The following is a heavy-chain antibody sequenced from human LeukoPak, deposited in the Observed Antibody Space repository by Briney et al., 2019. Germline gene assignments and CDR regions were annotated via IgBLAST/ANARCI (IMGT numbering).Heavy chain of an antibody. Sequence: GGSLRLSCAGSGFTFSSCWMNWIRQAPGKGLEWVANIKQDGRERYYVDSVKGQFTISRDNAKISLYLQMNSLRVEDTAVYYCARDSDVPFDYWGQGTLVTVSS. CDR2: IKQDGRER. CDR1: GFTFSSCW. D-gene: IGHD3-10*01. J-gene: IGHJ4*02. V-gene: IGHV3-7*03. CDR3: ARDSDVPFDY.